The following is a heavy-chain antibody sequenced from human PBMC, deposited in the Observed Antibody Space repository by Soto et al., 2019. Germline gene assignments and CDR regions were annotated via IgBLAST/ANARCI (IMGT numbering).Heavy chain of an antibody. CDR3: ARDKSDNWNYGFYQYYGIDV. CDR2: IYYTGIS. Sequence: QVQLQESGPGLVKPSETLSLTCTVSGGSISSDYWSWIRQPPGKGLEWIVYIYYTGISTYNPSLKSRVTISLDTPKNQFSLELSSVTAADTAVYYCARDKSDNWNYGFYQYYGIDVWGQGTTVTVSS. D-gene: IGHD1-7*01. V-gene: IGHV4-59*01. J-gene: IGHJ6*02. CDR1: GGSISSDY.